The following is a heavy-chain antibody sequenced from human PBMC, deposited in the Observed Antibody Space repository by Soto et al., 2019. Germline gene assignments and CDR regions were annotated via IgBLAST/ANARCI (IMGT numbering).Heavy chain of an antibody. Sequence: SETLSLTCAVYGGSFSGYYWSWIRQPPGKGLEWIGEINHSGSTNYNPSLKSRVTISVDTSKNQFSLKLSSVTAADTAVYYCARGYCSGGSCYGYFQHWGQGTLVTVSS. CDR1: GGSFSGYY. CDR2: INHSGST. V-gene: IGHV4-34*01. J-gene: IGHJ1*01. CDR3: ARGYCSGGSCYGYFQH. D-gene: IGHD2-15*01.